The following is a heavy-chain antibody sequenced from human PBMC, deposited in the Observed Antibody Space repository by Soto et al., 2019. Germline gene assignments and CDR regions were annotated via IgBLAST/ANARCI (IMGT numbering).Heavy chain of an antibody. J-gene: IGHJ5*02. Sequence: QLQLQESGPELVKPSETLSRTCTVSGGSIRSNIYYWGWIRQTPGKGMEWIGNIYYSGTTYYNPSLGSRVTMSVDTSKNQFSLRLNSVTAADTAVYYCAGLIWFGVSFWWFDPWGRGILVTVSS. CDR2: IYYSGTT. CDR1: GGSIRSNIYY. D-gene: IGHD3-10*01. CDR3: AGLIWFGVSFWWFDP. V-gene: IGHV4-39*01.